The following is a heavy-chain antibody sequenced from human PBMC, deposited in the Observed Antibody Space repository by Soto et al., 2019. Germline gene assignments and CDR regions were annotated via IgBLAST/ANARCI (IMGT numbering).Heavy chain of an antibody. CDR3: AREGLTYYYGSGNNRFDP. CDR1: GGPISRYY. J-gene: IGHJ5*02. Sequence: WETLSLTCTVYGGPISRYYWSSIRPPPGAGLEWIEYIYYSGSTNYNPSLKSRVTISVDTSKNQFSLKLSSVTAADTAVYYCAREGLTYYYGSGNNRFDPWGQGTLVTVS. D-gene: IGHD3-10*01. CDR2: IYYSGST. V-gene: IGHV4-59*01.